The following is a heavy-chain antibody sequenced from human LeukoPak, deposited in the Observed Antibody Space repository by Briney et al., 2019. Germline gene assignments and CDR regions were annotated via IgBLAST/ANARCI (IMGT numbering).Heavy chain of an antibody. CDR2: IYHSGST. D-gene: IGHD3-3*01. CDR1: GYSISSGYY. J-gene: IGHJ4*02. Sequence: PSETLSLTCTVSGYSISSGYYWGWIRQPPGKGLEWIGSIYHSGSTYYNPSLKSRVTISVDTSKNQFSLKLSSVSAADTAVYYCARQTGAGLFILPGGQGTLVTVSS. V-gene: IGHV4-38-2*02. CDR3: ARQTGAGLFILP.